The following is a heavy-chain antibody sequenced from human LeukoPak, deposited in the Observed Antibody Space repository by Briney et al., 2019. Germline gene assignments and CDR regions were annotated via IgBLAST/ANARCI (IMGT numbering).Heavy chain of an antibody. Sequence: SETLSLTCTVSGGSISSYYWSWIRQPPGKGLEWIGYIYYSGSTNYNPSLKSRVTISVDTSKNQFSLKLSSVTAADTAVYYCARHVRVITSLTGYYFDYWGQGTLVTVSS. CDR1: GGSISSYY. V-gene: IGHV4-59*08. CDR2: IYYSGST. D-gene: IGHD1-20*01. J-gene: IGHJ4*02. CDR3: ARHVRVITSLTGYYFDY.